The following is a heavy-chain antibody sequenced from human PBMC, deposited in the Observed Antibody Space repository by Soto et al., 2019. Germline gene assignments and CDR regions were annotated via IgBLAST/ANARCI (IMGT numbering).Heavy chain of an antibody. V-gene: IGHV1-18*01. D-gene: IGHD3-22*01. Sequence: QVQLVQSGGEVKKPGASVKVSCKASGYTFSSYGINWVRQAPGQGLEWLGWISPYDGNTKYAQILQGRGSMTTDTSTKTAYMEVRSLRSDDTAVYYCARGGYYDSSGSRNYHYYGMNVWGQGTTVTVSS. CDR1: GYTFSSYG. CDR2: ISPYDGNT. CDR3: ARGGYYDSSGSRNYHYYGMNV. J-gene: IGHJ6*01.